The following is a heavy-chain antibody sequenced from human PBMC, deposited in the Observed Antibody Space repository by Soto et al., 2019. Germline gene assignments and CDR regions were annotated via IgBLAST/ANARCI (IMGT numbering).Heavy chain of an antibody. CDR1: GFTFSSYA. J-gene: IGHJ4*02. Sequence: GGSLRLSCVVSGFTFSSYAMSWVRQAPGKGLEWVSAISGSDGSTYYADSVKGRFTISRDDSKNTLYLQMNSLRAEDTAVYYSAKDVQWLLLQVDYFDYWGQGTLVTVSS. D-gene: IGHD3-22*01. V-gene: IGHV3-23*01. CDR3: AKDVQWLLLQVDYFDY. CDR2: ISGSDGST.